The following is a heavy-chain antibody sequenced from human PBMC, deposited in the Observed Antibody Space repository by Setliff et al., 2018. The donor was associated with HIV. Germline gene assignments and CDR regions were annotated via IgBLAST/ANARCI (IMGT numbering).Heavy chain of an antibody. CDR1: GGTFSSYA. V-gene: IGHV1-69*13. Sequence: SVKVSCKTSGGTFSSYAISWVRQAPGQGLEWMGGIIPVFGTTNYAQKFQGRVTITADESMTTAYMELSSLRSEDTALYYCARDGLLMTGIRFDYWGQGTLVTVS. CDR3: ARDGLLMTGIRFDY. J-gene: IGHJ4*02. D-gene: IGHD3-9*01. CDR2: IIPVFGTT.